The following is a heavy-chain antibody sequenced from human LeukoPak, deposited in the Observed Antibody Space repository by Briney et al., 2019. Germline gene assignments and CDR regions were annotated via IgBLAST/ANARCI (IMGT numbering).Heavy chain of an antibody. Sequence: SMKISCKGSGYSFTTYWIGWVRQMPGKGLEWMGIIYPGDSDTRYSPSFQGQVTISADKSISTAYLQWSSLKASDTAMYYCARGYCSSASCHPAFDYWGQGTLVTVSS. J-gene: IGHJ4*02. CDR2: IYPGDSDT. CDR1: GYSFTTYW. D-gene: IGHD2-2*01. CDR3: ARGYCSSASCHPAFDY. V-gene: IGHV5-51*01.